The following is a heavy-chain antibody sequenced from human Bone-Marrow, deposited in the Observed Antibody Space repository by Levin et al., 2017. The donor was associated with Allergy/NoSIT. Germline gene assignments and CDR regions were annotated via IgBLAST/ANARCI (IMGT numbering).Heavy chain of an antibody. CDR1: GYTFTGYY. D-gene: IGHD3-16*01. CDR3: ARSLSTSYGMDV. J-gene: IGHJ6*02. V-gene: IGHV1-2*06. CDR2: INPNSGGT. Sequence: ASVKVSCKASGYTFTGYYMHWVRQAPGQGLEWMGRINPNSGGTNYAQKFQGRVTMTRDTSISTAYMELSRLRSDDTAVYYCARSLSTSYGMDVWGQGTTVTVSS.